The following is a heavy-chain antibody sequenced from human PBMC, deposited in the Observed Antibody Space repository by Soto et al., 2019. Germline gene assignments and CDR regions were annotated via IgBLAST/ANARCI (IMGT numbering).Heavy chain of an antibody. V-gene: IGHV4-39*01. CDR1: GYSVTSSDYY. J-gene: IGHJ6*02. Sequence: SSETLSLTCSVSGYSVTSSDYYWAWIRQPPGKGLEWIGSMFYSGLTYYNPSLKSRVTLSVDTSKNQFSVRLNSVTAADTAVYYCAPLSVSLSGPFGIHVWGQGTTVTVSS. CDR2: MFYSGLT. D-gene: IGHD2-15*01. CDR3: APLSVSLSGPFGIHV.